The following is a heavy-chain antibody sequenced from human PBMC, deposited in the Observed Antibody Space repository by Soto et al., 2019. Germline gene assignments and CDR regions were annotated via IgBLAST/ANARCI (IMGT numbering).Heavy chain of an antibody. Sequence: GASVKVSCKASGYTFTSYGISWARQAPGQGLEWMGWISAYNGNTNYAQKLQGRVTMTTDTSTSTAYMELRSLRSDDTAVYYCARSASVLQRNDFDYWGQGTLVTVSS. CDR2: ISAYNGNT. D-gene: IGHD2-15*01. CDR1: GYTFTSYG. V-gene: IGHV1-18*01. J-gene: IGHJ4*02. CDR3: ARSASVLQRNDFDY.